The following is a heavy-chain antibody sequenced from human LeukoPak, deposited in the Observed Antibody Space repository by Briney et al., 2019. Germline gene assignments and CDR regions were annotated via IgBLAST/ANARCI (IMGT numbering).Heavy chain of an antibody. J-gene: IGHJ4*02. CDR3: AKISSDSSGYYDY. D-gene: IGHD3-22*01. V-gene: IGHV3-30*18. CDR1: GFIFSFYG. Sequence: GGSLRLSCAASGFIFSFYGMHWVRQAPGKGLEWVAFISYDGSNKYYADSVKGRFTISRDTSKNALYLQMNSLRAEDTAVYYCAKISSDSSGYYDYWGQGTLVTVSS. CDR2: ISYDGSNK.